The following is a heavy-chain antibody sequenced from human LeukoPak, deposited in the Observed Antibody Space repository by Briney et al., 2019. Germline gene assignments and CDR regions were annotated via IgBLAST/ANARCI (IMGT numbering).Heavy chain of an antibody. J-gene: IGHJ4*02. V-gene: IGHV4-59*06. CDR2: IYYSGST. Sequence: SETLSLTCTVSGGSISSYYWSWIRQPPGKGLERIGYIYYSGSTYYNPSLKSRVTISVDTSKNQFSLKLSSVTAADTAVYYCARLLAVAGPGPFDYWGQGTLVTVSS. CDR1: GGSISSYY. CDR3: ARLLAVAGPGPFDY. D-gene: IGHD6-19*01.